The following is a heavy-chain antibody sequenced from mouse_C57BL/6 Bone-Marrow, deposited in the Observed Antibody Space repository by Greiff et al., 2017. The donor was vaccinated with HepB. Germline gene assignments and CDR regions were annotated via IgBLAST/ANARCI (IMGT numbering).Heavy chain of an antibody. CDR2: INSDGGST. V-gene: IGHV5-2*01. Sequence: EVKLQESGGGLVQPGESLKLSCESNEYEFPSHDMSWVRQTPEKRLELVAAINSDGGSTYYPDTMERRFIISRDNTNKTLYLQMSSLRSEDTALYYCARHGNWDYAMDYWGQGTSVTVSS. CDR3: ARHGNWDYAMDY. D-gene: IGHD2-1*01. CDR1: EYEFPSHD. J-gene: IGHJ4*01.